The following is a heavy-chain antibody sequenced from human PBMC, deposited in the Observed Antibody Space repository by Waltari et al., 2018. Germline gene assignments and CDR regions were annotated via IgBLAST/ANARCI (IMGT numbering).Heavy chain of an antibody. D-gene: IGHD6-19*01. Sequence: QVQLVQSGAEVKKPGASVKVSCKASGYTFTGYYMHWVRQAPGQGLEWMGWINPNSGGTNYAQKFQGRVTMTRDTSISTAYMELSRLRSDDTAVYYCAYLERRRDSSGWWGGDYYGMDVWGQGTTVTVSS. CDR3: AYLERRRDSSGWWGGDYYGMDV. CDR1: GYTFTGYY. J-gene: IGHJ6*02. V-gene: IGHV1-2*02. CDR2: INPNSGGT.